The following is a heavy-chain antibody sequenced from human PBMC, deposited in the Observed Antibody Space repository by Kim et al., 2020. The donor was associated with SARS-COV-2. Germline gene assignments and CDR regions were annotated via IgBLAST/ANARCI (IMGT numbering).Heavy chain of an antibody. J-gene: IGHJ4*02. CDR2: IIPILGIA. V-gene: IGHV1-69*04. CDR3: AREGIGYYYDSSGYFGM. CDR1: GGTFSSYT. D-gene: IGHD3-22*01. Sequence: SVKVSCKASGGTFSSYTISWVRQAPGQGLEWMGRIIPILGIANYAQKFQGRVTITADKSTSTAYMELSSLRSEDTAVYYCAREGIGYYYDSSGYFGMWGQGTLVTVSS.